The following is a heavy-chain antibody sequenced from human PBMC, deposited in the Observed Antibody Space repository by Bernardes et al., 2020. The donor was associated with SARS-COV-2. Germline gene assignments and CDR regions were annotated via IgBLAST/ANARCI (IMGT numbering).Heavy chain of an antibody. CDR1: GYTFTSYG. V-gene: IGHV1-18*04. CDR3: ARDVDDFWSGYPFDY. D-gene: IGHD3-3*01. Sequence: ASVKVSCKASGYTFTSYGISWVRQAPGQGLEWMGWISAYNGNTNYAQKLQGRVTMTTDTSTSTAYMELRSLRSDDTAVYYCARDVDDFWSGYPFDYWGQGTLVTVSS. CDR2: ISAYNGNT. J-gene: IGHJ4*02.